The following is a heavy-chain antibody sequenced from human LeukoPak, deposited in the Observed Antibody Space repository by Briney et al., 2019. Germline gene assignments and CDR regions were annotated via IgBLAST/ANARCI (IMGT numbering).Heavy chain of an antibody. Sequence: SETLSLTCTVSGGSISSHYWSWIRQPPGKGLEWIGYIYYSGSTNYNPSLKSRVTISVDTSKNQFSLKLSSVTAADTAVYYCARADYGNYFDYWGQGTLITVSS. CDR3: ARADYGNYFDY. D-gene: IGHD4-17*01. CDR1: GGSISSHY. CDR2: IYYSGST. V-gene: IGHV4-59*11. J-gene: IGHJ4*02.